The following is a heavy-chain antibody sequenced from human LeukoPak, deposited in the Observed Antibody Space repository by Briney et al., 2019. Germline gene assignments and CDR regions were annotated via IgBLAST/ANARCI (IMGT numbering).Heavy chain of an antibody. CDR3: ARERYSSGWELDY. V-gene: IGHV4-59*01. D-gene: IGHD6-19*01. J-gene: IGHJ4*02. CDR1: GGSISSDY. CDR2: VYYSGIT. Sequence: SETLSLTCTVSGGSISSDYWSWIRQPPGKGLEWIGYVYYSGITNYNPSLKSRVTISVGTSKNHFSLKLSSVTAADTAVYYCARERYSSGWELDYWGQGTLVTVSS.